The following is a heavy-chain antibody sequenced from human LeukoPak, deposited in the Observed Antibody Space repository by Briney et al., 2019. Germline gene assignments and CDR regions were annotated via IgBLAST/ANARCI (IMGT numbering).Heavy chain of an antibody. CDR2: IIPNFGTA. D-gene: IGHD2-15*01. Sequence: SVKVSCKASGGTFSSYAISWVRQAPGQGLEWMGGIIPNFGTANYAQKFQGRVTITADESTSTAYMELSSLRSEDTAVYYCASGDCSGGSCYSTFDPWGQGTLVTVSS. J-gene: IGHJ5*02. CDR3: ASGDCSGGSCYSTFDP. V-gene: IGHV1-69*13. CDR1: GGTFSSYA.